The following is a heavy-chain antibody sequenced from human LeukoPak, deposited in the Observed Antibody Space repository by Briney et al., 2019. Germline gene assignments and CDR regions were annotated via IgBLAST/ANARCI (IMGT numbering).Heavy chain of an antibody. CDR1: GGSFSGYY. D-gene: IGHD3-10*01. V-gene: IGHV4-34*01. J-gene: IGHJ4*02. CDR3: ARGRITMVRGAVDY. CDR2: INHSGST. Sequence: SETLSLTCAVYGGSFSGYYWSWIRQPPGKGLEWIGEINHSGSTNYNPSLKSRVTISVDTSKNQFSLKLSSVTAADTAVYYCARGRITMVRGAVDYWGQGTLVTVTS.